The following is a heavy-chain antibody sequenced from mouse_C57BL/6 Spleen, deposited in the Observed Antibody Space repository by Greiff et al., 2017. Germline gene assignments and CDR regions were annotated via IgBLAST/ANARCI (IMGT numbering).Heavy chain of an antibody. D-gene: IGHD2-1*01. V-gene: IGHV1-26*01. CDR2: INPNNGGT. CDR1: GYTFTDYD. Sequence: VQLQQSGPELVKPGASVKISCKASGYTFTDYDMNWVKQSHGKSLEWIGDINPNNGGTSYNQKFKGKDTLTVDKSSSTAYMELRSLTSEDSAVYYCASPLLSRRGSAYRGQGTLVTVSA. CDR3: ASPLLSRRGSAY. J-gene: IGHJ3*01.